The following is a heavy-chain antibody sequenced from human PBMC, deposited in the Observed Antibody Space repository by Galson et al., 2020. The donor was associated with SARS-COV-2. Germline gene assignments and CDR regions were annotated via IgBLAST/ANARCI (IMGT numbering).Heavy chain of an antibody. J-gene: IGHJ5*02. V-gene: IGHV1-8*01. CDR3: ARSYDDFATWFDP. D-gene: IGHD4-17*01. Sequence: QGIEWMGWMNPHSGNTGYAQKFQGRVTMTRTTSISTAYMELNSLTSEDTAVYYCARSYDDFATWFDPWGQGTLVTVSS. CDR2: MNPHSGNT.